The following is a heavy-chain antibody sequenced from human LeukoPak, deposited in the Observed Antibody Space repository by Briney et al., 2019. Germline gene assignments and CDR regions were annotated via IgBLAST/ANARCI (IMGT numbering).Heavy chain of an antibody. CDR1: GFTFSSYA. CDR3: MTKLTTN. V-gene: IGHV3-15*01. CDR2: IKSKTGGGTT. Sequence: GGSLRLSCAASGFTFSSYAMSWVRQAPGKGLEWVGRIKSKTGGGTTEYAAPVNGRFTISRDDSKNTVYLQMNSLKTEDTAVYYCMTKLTTNWGQGTLVTVSS. D-gene: IGHD1-14*01. J-gene: IGHJ4*02.